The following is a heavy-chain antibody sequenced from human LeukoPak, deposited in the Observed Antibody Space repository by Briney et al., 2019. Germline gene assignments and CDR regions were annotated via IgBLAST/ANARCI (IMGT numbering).Heavy chain of an antibody. Sequence: GGSLRLSCAASGFTVSSNSISWVRQVPGKGLEWVSIIHSGGNTDYADSVSGRFIIARDNSKNTVYLQMNSLRAEDTAVYYCAGILRYFDWLLGGGAFDLWGQGTMVTVSS. CDR2: IHSGGNT. J-gene: IGHJ3*01. CDR1: GFTVSSNS. CDR3: AGILRYFDWLLGGGAFDL. V-gene: IGHV3-53*01. D-gene: IGHD3-9*01.